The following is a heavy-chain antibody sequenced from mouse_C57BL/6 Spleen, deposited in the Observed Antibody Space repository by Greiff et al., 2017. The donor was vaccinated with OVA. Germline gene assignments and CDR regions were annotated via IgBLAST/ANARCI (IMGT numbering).Heavy chain of an antibody. CDR3: ARNWGLGRGYFDV. V-gene: IGHV2-2*01. J-gene: IGHJ1*03. CDR1: GFSLTSYG. Sequence: VKLVESGPGLVQPSQSLSIPCTVSGFSLTSYGVHWVRQSPGKGLEWLGVIWSGGSTDYNAAFISRLSISKDNSKSQVFFKMNSRQADDTAIYYWARNWGLGRGYFDVWGTGTTVTVSS. D-gene: IGHD4-1*01. CDR2: IWSGGST.